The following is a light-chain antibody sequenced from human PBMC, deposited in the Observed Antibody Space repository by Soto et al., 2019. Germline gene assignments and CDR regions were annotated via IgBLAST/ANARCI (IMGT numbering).Light chain of an antibody. J-gene: IGKJ1*01. CDR1: QSVSSK. CDR3: QQYGSLSWT. Sequence: EIVMTQSPATLSVSPGERATLSCRGSQSVSSKLAWYQQKPGQAPRLLIYGASTRATGIPARFSGSGSGTEFTLTISSLQSEDFAVYYCQQYGSLSWTFGQGTKVDIK. CDR2: GAS. V-gene: IGKV3-15*01.